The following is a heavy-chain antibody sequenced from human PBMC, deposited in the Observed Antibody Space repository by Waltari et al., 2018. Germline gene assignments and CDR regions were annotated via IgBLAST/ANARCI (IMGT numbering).Heavy chain of an antibody. J-gene: IGHJ4*02. V-gene: IGHV4-59*01. Sequence: QVQLQESGPGLVKPSETLSLTCTVSGGSISSYYWSWIRQPPGKGLDWIGYIYYSGSTNYNPSLKSRVTISVDTSKNQFSLKLSSVTAADTAVYYCARDRRPWNPYFDYWGQGTLVTVSS. CDR1: GGSISSYY. CDR2: IYYSGST. D-gene: IGHD1-1*01. CDR3: ARDRRPWNPYFDY.